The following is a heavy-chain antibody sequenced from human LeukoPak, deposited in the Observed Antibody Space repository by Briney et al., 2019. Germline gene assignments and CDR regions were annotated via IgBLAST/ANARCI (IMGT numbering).Heavy chain of an antibody. V-gene: IGHV3-23*01. CDR1: GFTFSSYA. CDR2: ISGSGGST. CDR3: ARAKRNAFDI. J-gene: IGHJ3*02. Sequence: GGSLRLSCAASGFTFSSYAMSWVRQAPGKGLEWVSAISGSGGSTYYSDSVKGRFTISRDNAKNSLYLQMNSLRAEDTAVYYCARAKRNAFDIWGQGTMVTVSS.